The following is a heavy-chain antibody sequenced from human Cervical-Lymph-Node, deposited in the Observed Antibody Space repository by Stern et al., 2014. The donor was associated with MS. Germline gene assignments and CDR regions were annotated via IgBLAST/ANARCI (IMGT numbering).Heavy chain of an antibody. V-gene: IGHV1-69*06. CDR1: GSTFSSYA. Sequence: VQLVESGTEVKKPGSSVKVSCKASGSTFSSYAFSWVRQAPGQGLEWMGGIVPIFGTATYAPKFQDRVTIIADKSTITVYMELSSLKSEDTAVYYCARVGDFMWDYWGQGTLVTVSS. J-gene: IGHJ4*02. CDR3: ARVGDFMWDY. D-gene: IGHD2-21*02. CDR2: IVPIFGTA.